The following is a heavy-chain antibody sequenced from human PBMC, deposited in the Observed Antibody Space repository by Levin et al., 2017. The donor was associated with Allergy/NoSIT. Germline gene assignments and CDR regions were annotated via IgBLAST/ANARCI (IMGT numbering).Heavy chain of an antibody. CDR3: ARGIIVVVPAAIKNWFDP. J-gene: IGHJ5*02. Sequence: PGGSLRLSCAASGFTFSSYAMHWVRQAPGKGLEWVAVISYDGSNKYYADSVKGRFTISRDNSKNTLYLQMNSLRAEDTAVYYCARGIIVVVPAAIKNWFDPWGQGTLVTVSS. CDR1: GFTFSSYA. D-gene: IGHD2-2*01. CDR2: ISYDGSNK. V-gene: IGHV3-30-3*01.